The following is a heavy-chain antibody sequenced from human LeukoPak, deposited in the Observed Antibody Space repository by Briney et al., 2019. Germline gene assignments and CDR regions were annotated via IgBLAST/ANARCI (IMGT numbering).Heavy chain of an antibody. CDR1: GGSTSSYY. CDR3: AGVVVVAATPGYFQH. D-gene: IGHD2-15*01. CDR2: IYYSGST. Sequence: SETLSLTCTVSGGSTSSYYWSWIRQPPGKGLEFIGYIYYSGSTNYKPSLKSRVTISVDTSKNQFSLKLSSVTAADTAVYYCAGVVVVAATPGYFQHWGQGTLVTVSS. V-gene: IGHV4-59*01. J-gene: IGHJ1*01.